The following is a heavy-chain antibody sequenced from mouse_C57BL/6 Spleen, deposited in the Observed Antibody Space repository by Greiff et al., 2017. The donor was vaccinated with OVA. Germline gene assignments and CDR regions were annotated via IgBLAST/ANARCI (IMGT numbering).Heavy chain of an antibody. CDR2: IYPGSGST. D-gene: IGHD2-5*01. J-gene: IGHJ2*01. V-gene: IGHV1-55*01. Sequence: QVQLQQPGAELVKPGASVKMSCKASGYTFTSYWITWVKQRPGQGLEWIGDIYPGSGSTNYNEKFKSKATLTVDTSSSTPYMQLSSLTSEDAAVYYCARGGDSNYLDYWGQGTTLTVSS. CDR3: ARGGDSNYLDY. CDR1: GYTFTSYW.